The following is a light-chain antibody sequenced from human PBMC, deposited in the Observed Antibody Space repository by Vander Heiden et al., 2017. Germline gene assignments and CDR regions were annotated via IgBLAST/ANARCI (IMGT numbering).Light chain of an antibody. V-gene: IGLV3-21*02. J-gene: IGLJ3*02. CDR1: NIGINS. Sequence: SYVLTQPPSVSVAPGQTARITCGGNNIGINSVHWYQQTPGQAPVLVVYDDSDRPSGIPERFSGSNSGNTATLTISRVEAGDEADYYCQVWDSSSDHPVFGGGTKLTVL. CDR3: QVWDSSSDHPV. CDR2: DDS.